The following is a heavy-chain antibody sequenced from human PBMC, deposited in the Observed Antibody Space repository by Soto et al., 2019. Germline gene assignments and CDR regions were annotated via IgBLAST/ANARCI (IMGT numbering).Heavy chain of an antibody. V-gene: IGHV4-59*01. Sequence: PSETLSLTCTVSGGSISTYYWSWIRQPPGGTLEWIGYIYASGATTYNPSLESRVTMSVDMPNNEFSLELTSPTAADTAVYYCARSHSFDGSIYHYYFDFWGQGTLVTVSS. CDR2: IYASGAT. J-gene: IGHJ4*02. CDR1: GGSISTYY. CDR3: ARSHSFDGSIYHYYFDF. D-gene: IGHD3-10*01.